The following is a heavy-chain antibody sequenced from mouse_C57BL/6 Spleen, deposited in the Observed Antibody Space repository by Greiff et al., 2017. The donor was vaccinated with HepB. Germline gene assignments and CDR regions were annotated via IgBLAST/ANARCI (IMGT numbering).Heavy chain of an antibody. V-gene: IGHV5-17*01. J-gene: IGHJ3*01. Sequence: EVKLVESGGGLVKPGGSLKLSCAASGFTFSDYGMHWVRQAPEKGLEWVADISSGSSTIYYADTVKGRFTISRDNAKNTLFLQMTSLRSEDTAMYYCAISRYGIGFGFAYWGQGTLVTVSA. CDR3: AISRYGIGFGFAY. D-gene: IGHD1-1*01. CDR1: GFTFSDYG. CDR2: ISSGSSTI.